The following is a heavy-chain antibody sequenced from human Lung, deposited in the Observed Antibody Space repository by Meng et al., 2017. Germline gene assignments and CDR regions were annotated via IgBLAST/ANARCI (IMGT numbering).Heavy chain of an antibody. J-gene: IGHJ4*02. D-gene: IGHD2-15*01. V-gene: IGHV1-18*01. CDR1: GYTFTTYG. Sequence: QATLMQAGAEVKKPGASVKVSCKASGYTFTTYGISWVRQAPGQGLEWMGWISPYNGYTSSIQKFQGRVTMTTDTSTSTAYMELMSLGSGDTAVYYCAILSHCTGGTCYPYDYWGQGTLVTVSS. CDR2: ISPYNGYT. CDR3: AILSHCTGGTCYPYDY.